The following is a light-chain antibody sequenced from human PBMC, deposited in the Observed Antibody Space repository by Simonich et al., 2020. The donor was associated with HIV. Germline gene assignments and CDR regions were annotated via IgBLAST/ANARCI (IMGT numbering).Light chain of an antibody. Sequence: EIVMTQTPLLLSVTPGQPASISCKSSQSLLHSDGKTYLYWYLQRPGQSPQLLIYEGSNRFSGVPDRFSGSGSGTDFTLKISRVEAEDVGVYYCMQSIQLPRTFGPGTKVDIK. CDR2: EGS. CDR3: MQSIQLPRT. V-gene: IGKV2D-29*02. J-gene: IGKJ3*01. CDR1: QSLLHSDGKTY.